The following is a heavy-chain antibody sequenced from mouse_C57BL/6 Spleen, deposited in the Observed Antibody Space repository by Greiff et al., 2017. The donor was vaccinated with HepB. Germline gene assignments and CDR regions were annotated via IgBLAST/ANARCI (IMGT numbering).Heavy chain of an antibody. Sequence: VKLQESGPGLVQPSQSLSITCTVSGFSLTSYGVHWVRQSPGKGLEWLGVIWRGGSTDYNAAFMSRLSITKDNSKSQVFFKMNSLQADDTAIYYCAKNRDSSSYYYAMDYWGQGTSVTVSS. CDR2: IWRGGST. J-gene: IGHJ4*01. V-gene: IGHV2-5*01. CDR3: AKNRDSSSYYYAMDY. D-gene: IGHD3-2*02. CDR1: GFSLTSYG.